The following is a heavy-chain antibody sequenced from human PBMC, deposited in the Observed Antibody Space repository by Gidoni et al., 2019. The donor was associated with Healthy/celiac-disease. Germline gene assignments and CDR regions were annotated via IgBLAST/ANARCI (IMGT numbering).Heavy chain of an antibody. D-gene: IGHD3-3*01. CDR2: MYYSGSH. V-gene: IGHV4-39*07. J-gene: IGHJ4*02. CDR3: VRVSRDFGVLTID. CDR1: GGPMTTSGHD. Sequence: QLQLQESGPGLVKPSETLSLMCSVSGGPMTTSGHDWGWIRQPPGKGLEWIGSMYYSGSHYYSPSLESRVTISVDMSKSHFSLKLTSMTAADTAVYYCVRVSRDFGVLTIDWGQGTLVTVSS.